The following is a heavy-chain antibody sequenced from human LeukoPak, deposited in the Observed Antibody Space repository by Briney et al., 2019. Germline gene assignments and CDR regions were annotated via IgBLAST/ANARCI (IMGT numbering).Heavy chain of an antibody. CDR2: ISSSSSST. J-gene: IGHJ4*02. V-gene: IGHV3-21*01. D-gene: IGHD1-1*01. CDR1: GFTFSNAW. Sequence: GGSLRLSCAASGFTFSNAWMSWVRQAPGNGLEWVSAISSSSSSTYYADSVKGRFTISKDNSKNTLYLQMNSLRAEDTAVYYCARDLEEYNWDGYWFDYWGQGTLVTVSS. CDR3: ARDLEEYNWDGYWFDY.